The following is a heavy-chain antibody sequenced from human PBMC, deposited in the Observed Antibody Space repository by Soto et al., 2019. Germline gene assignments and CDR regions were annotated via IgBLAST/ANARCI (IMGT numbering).Heavy chain of an antibody. CDR3: AREVGDYYGSGYYGMDV. D-gene: IGHD3-10*01. CDR1: GGTFSSYT. CDR2: IIPILGIA. J-gene: IGHJ6*02. V-gene: IGHV1-69*08. Sequence: QVQLVQSGAEVKKPGSSVKVSCKASGGTFSSYTISWVRQAPGQGLEWMGRIIPILGIAKYAQKFQGRVTITADKSTSTAYMELSSLRSEDTAVYYCAREVGDYYGSGYYGMDVWGQGTTVTVSS.